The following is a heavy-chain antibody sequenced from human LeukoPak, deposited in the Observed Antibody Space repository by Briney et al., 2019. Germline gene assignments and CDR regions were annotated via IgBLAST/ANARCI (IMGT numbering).Heavy chain of an antibody. J-gene: IGHJ4*02. CDR3: AITTVAGNVGLFY. D-gene: IGHD6-19*01. Sequence: GGSLRLSCAASGFTFSSYAMSWVRQAPGRGLEWVSAISGSGGSTYYADSVKGRFTISRDNSKNTLYLQMNSLRAEDTAVYYCAITTVAGNVGLFYWGQGTLVTVSS. CDR2: ISGSGGST. V-gene: IGHV3-23*01. CDR1: GFTFSSYA.